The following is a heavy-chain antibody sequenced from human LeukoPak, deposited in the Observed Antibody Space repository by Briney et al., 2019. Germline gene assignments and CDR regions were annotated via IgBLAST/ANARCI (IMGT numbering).Heavy chain of an antibody. CDR3: ASLGYCSGGSCIDI. CDR2: IYHSGST. Sequence: PSETLSLTCTVSGYSISSGYHWGWIRQPPGKGLEWIGSIYHSGSTYYNPSLKSRVTILVDTSKNQFSLKLSSVTAADTAVYYCASLGYCSGGSCIDIWGQGTMVTVSS. D-gene: IGHD2-15*01. CDR1: GYSISSGYH. J-gene: IGHJ3*02. V-gene: IGHV4-38-2*02.